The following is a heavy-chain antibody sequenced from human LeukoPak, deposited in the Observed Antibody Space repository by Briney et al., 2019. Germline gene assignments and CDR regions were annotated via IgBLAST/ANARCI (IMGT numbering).Heavy chain of an antibody. CDR2: INPNSGGT. J-gene: IGHJ4*02. Sequence: GASVKVSCKASGYTFTGYYMHWVRQAPGQGLEWMGWINPNSGGTNYAQKFQGRVTMTTDTSTSTAYMELRSLRSDDTAVYYCARDRVTVGSWFDYWGQGTLVTVSS. D-gene: IGHD4-23*01. CDR3: ARDRVTVGSWFDY. V-gene: IGHV1-2*02. CDR1: GYTFTGYY.